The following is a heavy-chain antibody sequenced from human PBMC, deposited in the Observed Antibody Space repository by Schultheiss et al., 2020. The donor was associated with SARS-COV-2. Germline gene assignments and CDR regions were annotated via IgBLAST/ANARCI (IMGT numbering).Heavy chain of an antibody. D-gene: IGHD5-24*01. Sequence: GESLKISCAASGFTFSSYAMHWVRQAPGKGLEWVAVISYDGSNKYYADSVKGRFTISRDNSRNTLYLQMNSLRAEDTAVYYCARVSIGTRRWLQLGAFDIWGQGTMVTVSS. CDR1: GFTFSSYA. V-gene: IGHV3-30*04. CDR3: ARVSIGTRRWLQLGAFDI. J-gene: IGHJ3*02. CDR2: ISYDGSNK.